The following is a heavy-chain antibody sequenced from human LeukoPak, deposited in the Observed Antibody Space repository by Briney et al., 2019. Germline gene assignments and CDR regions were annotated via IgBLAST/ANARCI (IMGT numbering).Heavy chain of an antibody. CDR1: GGSISSYY. D-gene: IGHD1-7*01. CDR3: ARDNWNYGSSMDV. V-gene: IGHV4-59*01. CDR2: IYYSGST. J-gene: IGHJ6*02. Sequence: PSETLSLTCTVSGGSISSYYWSWIRQPQWKGLEWIGYIYYSGSTNYNPSLKSRVTISVDTSKNQFSLKLSSVTAADTAVYYCARDNWNYGSSMDVWGQGTTVTVSS.